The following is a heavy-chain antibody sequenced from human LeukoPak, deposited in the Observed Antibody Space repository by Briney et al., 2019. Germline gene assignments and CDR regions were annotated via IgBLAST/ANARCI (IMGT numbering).Heavy chain of an antibody. CDR2: IYSAAST. J-gene: IGHJ4*02. CDR1: GFSVSNNY. D-gene: IGHD6-19*01. CDR3: ARGGGWLYFDY. Sequence: GGSLRLSCAASGFSVSNNYMNWVRQAPGKGLEWVSVIYSAASTSYADSVKGRFSISRDNSKNTLYLEMNSLRAEDTAIYYCARGGGWLYFDYWGQGTLVTVSS. V-gene: IGHV3-53*01.